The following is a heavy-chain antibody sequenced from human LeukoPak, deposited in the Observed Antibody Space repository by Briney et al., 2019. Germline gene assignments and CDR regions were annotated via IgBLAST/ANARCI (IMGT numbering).Heavy chain of an antibody. V-gene: IGHV4-61*02. CDR3: ARVRGDYHGGYYYYYYMDV. Sequence: PSQTLSLTCTVSGGSISSGSYYWSWIRQPAGKGLEWIGRIYTSGSTNYNPSLKSRVTISVDTSKNQFSLKLSSVTAADTAVYYCARVRGDYHGGYYYYYYMDVWGKGTTVTVSS. CDR2: IYTSGST. J-gene: IGHJ6*03. CDR1: GGSISSGSYY. D-gene: IGHD4-17*01.